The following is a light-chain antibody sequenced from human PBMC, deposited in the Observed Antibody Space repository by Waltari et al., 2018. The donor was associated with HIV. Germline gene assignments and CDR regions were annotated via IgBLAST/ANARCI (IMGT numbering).Light chain of an antibody. Sequence: SYDLTQTPSVSVSPGQTARINCSRGALPKKYSSWYRQKAGLAPILLIYKDIERSSGIPERISGSGSGTGVTLTITDVQAEDEGYYFCQSTDYDGTWVFGGGTKLTVL. V-gene: IGLV3-25*03. CDR1: ALPKKY. CDR2: KDI. CDR3: QSTDYDGTWV. J-gene: IGLJ3*02.